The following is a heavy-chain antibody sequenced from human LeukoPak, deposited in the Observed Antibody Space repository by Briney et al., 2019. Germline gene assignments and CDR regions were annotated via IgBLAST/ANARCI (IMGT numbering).Heavy chain of an antibody. J-gene: IGHJ4*02. D-gene: IGHD6-6*01. CDR1: GFTFSGYA. Sequence: GGSLRLSCAASGFTFSGYAMSWVRQAPGKGLDWVSSISGNGGTTYYADSVKGRFTISRDNSKNTLYLQMNSLRAEDTALYYCAKYDRSSSLKAPSDSWGQGTLVTVSS. CDR2: ISGNGGTT. CDR3: AKYDRSSSLKAPSDS. V-gene: IGHV3-23*01.